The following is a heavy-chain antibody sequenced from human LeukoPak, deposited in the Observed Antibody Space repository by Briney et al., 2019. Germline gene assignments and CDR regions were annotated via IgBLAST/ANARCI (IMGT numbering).Heavy chain of an antibody. CDR2: IYYSGST. Sequence: SETLSLTCTVSGGSISSYYWSWIRQPPGKGLGWIGYIYYSGSTNYNPSLKSRVTISIDTSKNQFSLKLSSVTAADTAVYYCARWNCGGDCYYVMSDAFDIWGQGTMVTVSS. CDR3: ARWNCGGDCYYVMSDAFDI. V-gene: IGHV4-59*01. CDR1: GGSISSYY. D-gene: IGHD2-21*02. J-gene: IGHJ3*02.